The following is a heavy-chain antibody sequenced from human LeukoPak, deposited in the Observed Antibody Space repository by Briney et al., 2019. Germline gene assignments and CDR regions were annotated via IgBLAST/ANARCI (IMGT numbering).Heavy chain of an antibody. CDR1: GGSISSYY. D-gene: IGHD3-10*01. V-gene: IGHV4-59*01. J-gene: IGHJ6*03. CDR2: IYYSGST. CDR3: ARGPMVRGIYYYYYMDV. Sequence: PSETLSLTCTVSGGSISSYYWSWIRQPPGKGLEWIGYIYYSGSTNYNPSLKSRVTISVDTSKNQFSLKLSSVTAADTAVYYCARGPMVRGIYYYYYMDVWGKGTTVTVSS.